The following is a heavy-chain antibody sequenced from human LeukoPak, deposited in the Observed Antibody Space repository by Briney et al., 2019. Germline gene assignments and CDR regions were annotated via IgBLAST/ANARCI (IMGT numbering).Heavy chain of an antibody. V-gene: IGHV3-30*03. D-gene: IGHD3-3*01. Sequence: PGGSLRLSCAASGFTFSSYGMHWVRQAPGKGLEWVAVISYDGSNKYYADSVKGRFTISRDNSKNTLYLQMNSLRAEDTAVYYCASGDYDFWSGYFDYWGQGTLVTVSS. CDR3: ASGDYDFWSGYFDY. CDR1: GFTFSSYG. CDR2: ISYDGSNK. J-gene: IGHJ4*02.